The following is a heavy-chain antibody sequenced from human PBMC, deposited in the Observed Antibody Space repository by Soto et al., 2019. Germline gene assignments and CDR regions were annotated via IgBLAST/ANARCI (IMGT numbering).Heavy chain of an antibody. CDR1: GGTFSTYA. D-gene: IGHD3-22*01. Sequence: QVQLVQSGAEVKKPGSSVKVSCKASGGTFSTYAISWVRQAPGQGLEWMGGIIPKFGTANYAQKFQGRVTITADESTSTXSXXLNSLRSGDTAVYYCARTYYYDSGGVIYYYSGMDVWGQGTTVTVSS. V-gene: IGHV1-69*12. J-gene: IGHJ6*02. CDR3: ARTYYYDSGGVIYYYSGMDV. CDR2: IIPKFGTA.